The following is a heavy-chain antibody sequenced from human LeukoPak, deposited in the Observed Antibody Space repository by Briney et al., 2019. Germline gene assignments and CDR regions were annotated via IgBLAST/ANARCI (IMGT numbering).Heavy chain of an antibody. J-gene: IGHJ6*03. CDR3: GRVGYCVGAICYSPHHYYMDV. V-gene: IGHV3-7*01. Sequence: HPGGSLRLSCAASGFRFGNYWLTWVRQVPGTGLEWVASIKEDGFVTHYADSVKGRFAISKDNAKSSLFLQMNNLRAEDTAVYYCGRVGYCVGAICYSPHHYYMDVWGIGTTVTVSS. CDR2: IKEDGFVT. D-gene: IGHD2-15*01. CDR1: GFRFGNYW.